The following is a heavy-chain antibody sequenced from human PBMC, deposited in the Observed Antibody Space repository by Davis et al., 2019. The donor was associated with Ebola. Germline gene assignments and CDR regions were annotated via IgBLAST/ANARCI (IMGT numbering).Heavy chain of an antibody. CDR3: AIRPTLYCSSTSCYYFDY. CDR2: IIPIFGTA. Sequence: AASVKVSCKASGGTFSSYAISWVRQAPGQGLEWMGGIIPIFGTANYAQKFQGRVTITADESTSTAYMELSSLRSEDTAVYYCAIRPTLYCSSTSCYYFDYWGQGTLVTVSS. V-gene: IGHV1-69*13. D-gene: IGHD2-2*01. J-gene: IGHJ4*02. CDR1: GGTFSSYA.